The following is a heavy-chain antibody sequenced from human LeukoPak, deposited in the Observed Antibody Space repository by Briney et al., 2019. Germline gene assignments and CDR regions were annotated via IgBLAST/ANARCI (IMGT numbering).Heavy chain of an antibody. Sequence: LETLSLTCTVSGGSISSYIWSWIRQPAGRGPEGVGRFYGGGRTDYNPSRMCRVTMSFDKSQNQFPLMLSSVTAARTALYYCTRVYNGYNLPGSLTTYYFDYWGERTLVTVSS. CDR2: FYGGGRT. J-gene: IGHJ4*02. D-gene: IGHD5-24*01. CDR3: TRVYNGYNLPGSLTTYYFDY. CDR1: GGSISSYI. V-gene: IGHV4-4*07.